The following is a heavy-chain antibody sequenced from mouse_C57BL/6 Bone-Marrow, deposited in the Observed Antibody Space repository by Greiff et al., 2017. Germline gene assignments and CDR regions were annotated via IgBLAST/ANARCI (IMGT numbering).Heavy chain of an antibody. J-gene: IGHJ3*01. CDR2: FYPGSGSI. CDR3: ARHGFTTVVAPFAY. V-gene: IGHV1-62-2*01. Sequence: VQLQQSGAELVKPGASVKLSCKASGYTFTEYTIHWVKQRSGQGLEWIGWFYPGSGSIKYNEKFKDKAPLSVDKSSSTVYLELIRLTSEDSAVYFCARHGFTTVVAPFAYWGQGTLVTVSA. CDR1: GYTFTEYT. D-gene: IGHD1-1*01.